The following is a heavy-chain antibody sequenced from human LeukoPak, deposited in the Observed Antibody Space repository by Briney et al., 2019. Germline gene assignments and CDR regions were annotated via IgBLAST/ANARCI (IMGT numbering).Heavy chain of an antibody. CDR2: IYYSGST. Sequence: PSETLSLTCTVSGGPISSGGYYWSWIRQHPGKGLEWIGYIYYSGSTNYNPSLKSRVTISVDTSKNQFSLKLSSVTAADTAVYYCARQDTRGYYVDYWGQGTLVTVSS. CDR3: ARQDTRGYYVDY. D-gene: IGHD3-22*01. J-gene: IGHJ4*02. V-gene: IGHV4-61*08. CDR1: GGPISSGGYY.